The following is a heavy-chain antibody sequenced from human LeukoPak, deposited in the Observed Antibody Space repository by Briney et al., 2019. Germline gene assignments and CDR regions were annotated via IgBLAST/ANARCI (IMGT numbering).Heavy chain of an antibody. CDR3: ARGPRISLVRGALELDY. CDR1: GGSISSYH. CDR2: IYYSGST. J-gene: IGHJ4*02. Sequence: SETLSLTCTVSGGSISSYHWNWIRQPPGKGVEWVGYIYYSGSTNYNPSLKSRLTISVDTSKNQFSLKLSSVTAADTAVYYCARGPRISLVRGALELDYWGQGTLVTVSS. V-gene: IGHV4-59*01. D-gene: IGHD3-10*01.